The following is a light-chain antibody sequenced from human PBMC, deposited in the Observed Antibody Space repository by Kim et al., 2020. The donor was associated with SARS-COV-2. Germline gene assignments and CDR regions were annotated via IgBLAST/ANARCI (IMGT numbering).Light chain of an antibody. J-gene: IGKJ1*01. V-gene: IGKV3-20*01. CDR2: GVS. CDR3: QLLRNSLGT. CDR1: QSFNSDY. Sequence: EIVLTQSPGTLSLSPGERATLSCRASQSFNSDYLAWYQQKPGQAPRLLIYGVSSRATGIPDRFSGSGSGTDFTLTISTLEPEDSAVYYCQLLRNSLGTFGQGTKVDIK.